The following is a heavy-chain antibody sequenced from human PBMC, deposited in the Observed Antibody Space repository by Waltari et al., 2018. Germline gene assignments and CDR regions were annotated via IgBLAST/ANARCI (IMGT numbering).Heavy chain of an antibody. Sequence: EVQLVESGGGLVQPGGSLRLSCVASGCTFSKYWMHWVRQAPGKGLVWVSRINEDGKTTTYADSVKGRFTISRDNAKNTMYLQMKSLRPEDTAVYFCARDLAGRDDSWGQGTLVTVSS. J-gene: IGHJ5*01. D-gene: IGHD6-19*01. CDR3: ARDLAGRDDS. CDR2: INEDGKTT. V-gene: IGHV3-74*01. CDR1: GCTFSKYW.